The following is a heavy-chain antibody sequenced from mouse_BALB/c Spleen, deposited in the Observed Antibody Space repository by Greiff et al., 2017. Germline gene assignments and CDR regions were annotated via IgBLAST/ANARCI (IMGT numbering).Heavy chain of an antibody. J-gene: IGHJ2*01. D-gene: IGHD1-2*01. CDR3: ARYNYYGYGSGYFDG. CDR1: GFNIKDTY. Sequence: EVQLQQSGAELVKPGASVKLSCTASGFNIKDTYMHWVKQRPEQGLEWIGRIDPANGNTKYDPKFQGKATITADTSSNTAYLQLSSLTSEDTAVYYCARYNYYGYGSGYFDGWGQGTTLTVSS. CDR2: IDPANGNT. V-gene: IGHV14-3*02.